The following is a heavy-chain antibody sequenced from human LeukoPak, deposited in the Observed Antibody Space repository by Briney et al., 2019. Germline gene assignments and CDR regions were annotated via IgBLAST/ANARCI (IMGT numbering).Heavy chain of an antibody. CDR2: IGGSGGST. CDR1: GFTFSSYG. CDR3: AKQYDSSGYAPFDY. V-gene: IGHV3-23*01. D-gene: IGHD3-22*01. Sequence: GALRLSCAASGFTFSSYGMSWVRQAPGKGLEWVSAIGGSGGSTNYADSVKGRFTISRDNSKNTLYLQMNSLRAEDTAVYYCAKQYDSSGYAPFDYWGQGTLVTVSS. J-gene: IGHJ4*02.